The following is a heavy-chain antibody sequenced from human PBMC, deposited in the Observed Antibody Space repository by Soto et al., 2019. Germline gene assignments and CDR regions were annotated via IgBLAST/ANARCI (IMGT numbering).Heavy chain of an antibody. CDR2: ISGSGGST. CDR3: AKGRGSGSYLRENYFDY. V-gene: IGHV3-23*01. J-gene: IGHJ4*02. Sequence: GGSLRLSCAASGFTFSSYAMSWVRQAPGKGLEWVSAISGSGGSTYYADTVKGRFTISRDNSKNTLYLQMNSLRAEDTAVYYWAKGRGSGSYLRENYFDYWGQGTLVTVSS. D-gene: IGHD1-26*01. CDR1: GFTFSSYA.